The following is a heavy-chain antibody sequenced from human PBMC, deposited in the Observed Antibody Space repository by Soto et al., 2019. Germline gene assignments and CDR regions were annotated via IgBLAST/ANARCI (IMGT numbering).Heavy chain of an antibody. Sequence: ASVKISCKASGSTFSSYAIGCVRQAPGQGLEWMGGIIPIFGTANYAQKFQGRVTIIADESTSTAYMELSSLRSEDTAVYYCATDSSKWPLDYWGQGTLVTVS. J-gene: IGHJ4*02. D-gene: IGHD6-13*01. CDR1: GSTFSSYA. V-gene: IGHV1-69*13. CDR2: IIPIFGTA. CDR3: ATDSSKWPLDY.